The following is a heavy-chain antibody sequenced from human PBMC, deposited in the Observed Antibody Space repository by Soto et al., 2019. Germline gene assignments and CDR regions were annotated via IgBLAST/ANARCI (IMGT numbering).Heavy chain of an antibody. CDR2: TYYRSNWNN. D-gene: IGHD6-19*01. Sequence: PSQTLSLTCAISGDSVSKNSGAWNWIRQSPSRGLEWLGRTYYRSNWNNDYAVSVKGRITIYSDTSKNQFSLQLTSLTPEDTAVYFCARGVAVPGAPAVDCWGQGTLVTVS. CDR1: GDSVSKNSGA. V-gene: IGHV6-1*01. CDR3: ARGVAVPGAPAVDC. J-gene: IGHJ4*02.